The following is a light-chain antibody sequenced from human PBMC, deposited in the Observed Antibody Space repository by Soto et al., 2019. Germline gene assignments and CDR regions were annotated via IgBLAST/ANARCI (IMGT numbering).Light chain of an antibody. Sequence: DIVMTQSPATLSVAPGERVTFSCRASQGVSRKLAWYQHKPGQAPRLLISGASTGATGIPARFSGSGSGTEFTLTISSLQSEDCAIYYCQQYHTGPITFGGGPRWRS. CDR2: GAS. V-gene: IGKV3-15*01. J-gene: IGKJ4*01. CDR3: QQYHTGPIT. CDR1: QGVSRK.